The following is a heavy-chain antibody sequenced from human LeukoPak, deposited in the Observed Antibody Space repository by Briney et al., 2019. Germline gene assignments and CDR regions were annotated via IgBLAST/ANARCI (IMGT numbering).Heavy chain of an antibody. Sequence: SETLSLTCTVSVGSISIYYWNWIRQPPGKGLEWIGYIYNSGSSTIYNPSLQSRVTISVDMSKNQFSLRLSSVTAADTAVYFCVRDRELTYWGQGILVTVSS. V-gene: IGHV4-59*01. CDR1: VGSISIYY. CDR3: VRDRELTY. D-gene: IGHD3-10*01. J-gene: IGHJ4*02. CDR2: IYNSGSST.